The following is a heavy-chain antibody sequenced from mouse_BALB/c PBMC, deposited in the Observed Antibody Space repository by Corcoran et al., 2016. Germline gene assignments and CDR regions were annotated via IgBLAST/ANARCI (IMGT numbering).Heavy chain of an antibody. V-gene: IGHV14-3*02. CDR2: IDPANGNT. CDR1: GFNIKDTY. J-gene: IGHJ1*01. D-gene: IGHD4-1*01. CDR3: ANWDWYVDV. Sequence: EVQLQQSGAELVKPGASVKLSCTASGFNIKDTYMHWVKQRPEQGLEWIGRIDPANGNTKYDPKFQGKATITADTSSNTAYLQISSLTSEDTAVYYCANWDWYVDVWGAGTTVTVSS.